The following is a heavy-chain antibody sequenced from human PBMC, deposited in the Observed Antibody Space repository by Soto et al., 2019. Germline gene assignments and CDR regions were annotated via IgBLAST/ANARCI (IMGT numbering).Heavy chain of an antibody. V-gene: IGHV1-8*01. J-gene: IGHJ5*02. CDR1: GYTFTSYD. Sequence: QVQLVQSGAEVKKPGASVKVSCKASGYTFTSYDINWVRQATGQGLEWMGWMNPNSGNTGYAQKFQGRVTMTRNTSISTAYMELSSLRSEDTAVYYCATDCSSTSCYPGGVDPWCQGTLVTVSS. D-gene: IGHD2-2*01. CDR2: MNPNSGNT. CDR3: ATDCSSTSCYPGGVDP.